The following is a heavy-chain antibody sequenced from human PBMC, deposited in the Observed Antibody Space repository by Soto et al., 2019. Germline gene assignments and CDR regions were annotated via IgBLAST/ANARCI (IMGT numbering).Heavy chain of an antibody. CDR3: ARGSTDSYPGSRIFVF. Sequence: GGSLRLSCVASGLTFGSRSMSWVRQAPGEGLQWVSTITDTGGDAKYADSVRGRFVISRDNSKKTLYLQMTSLTAEDSAMYFCARGSTDSYPGSRIFVFWGRGTLVTVS. J-gene: IGHJ4*02. CDR2: ITDTGGDA. V-gene: IGHV3-23*01. D-gene: IGHD3-10*01. CDR1: GLTFGSRS.